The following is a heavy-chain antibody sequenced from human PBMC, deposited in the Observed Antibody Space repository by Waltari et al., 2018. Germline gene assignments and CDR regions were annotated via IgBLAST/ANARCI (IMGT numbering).Heavy chain of an antibody. J-gene: IGHJ5*02. D-gene: IGHD2-2*01. CDR3: ARVVVPAAIWFDP. Sequence: QVQLQESGPGLVKPSETLALTCPVPGGSISSYSWSWIRQPPGKGLEWIGYIYYSGSTNYNPSLKSRVTISVDTSKNQFSLKLSSVTAADTAVYYCARVVVPAAIWFDPWGQGTLVTVSS. CDR1: GGSISSYS. CDR2: IYYSGST. V-gene: IGHV4-59*01.